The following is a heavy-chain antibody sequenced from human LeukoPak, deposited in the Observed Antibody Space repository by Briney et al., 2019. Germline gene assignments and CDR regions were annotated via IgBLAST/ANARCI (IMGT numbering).Heavy chain of an antibody. V-gene: IGHV4-59*12. J-gene: IGHJ4*02. CDR3: ARALNPLPGTYYFDY. D-gene: IGHD2-15*01. CDR2: ISYSGST. CDR1: GGSISSYY. Sequence: SETLSLTCTVSGGSISSYYWSWIRQPPGKGLEWIGYISYSGSTNFNPSLKSRVTISVDTSKNQFSLKLSSVTAADTAVYYCARALNPLPGTYYFDYWGQGTLVTVSS.